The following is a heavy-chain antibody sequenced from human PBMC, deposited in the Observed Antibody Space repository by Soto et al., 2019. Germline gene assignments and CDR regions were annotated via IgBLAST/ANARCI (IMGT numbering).Heavy chain of an antibody. CDR1: GGSFSTYG. D-gene: IGHD6-13*01. CDR2: IIPASATE. Sequence: QVHLVQSGAEVKKPGSSVNISCKASGGSFSTYGINWVRKSPGQWLEWMGGIIPASATENYAQKFQGRVTITADKSTTIAHMQRSSLRSEDTAVYYWATAVTAGIYYNYGMDVWGQGTTVTVSS. J-gene: IGHJ6*02. CDR3: ATAVTAGIYYNYGMDV. V-gene: IGHV1-69*14.